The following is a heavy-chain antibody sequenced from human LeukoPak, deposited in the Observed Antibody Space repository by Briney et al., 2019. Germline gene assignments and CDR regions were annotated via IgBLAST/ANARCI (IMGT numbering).Heavy chain of an antibody. D-gene: IGHD2-15*01. CDR2: IKQDGSEK. CDR3: ARDGEYCSGGTCYSTY. Sequence: GGSLRLSCVASAFTFSSYWMTWVRQAPGKGLEWVASIKQDGSEKYYVDSVKGRFIISRDNAKNSLYLQMNSLRAEDTAVYYCARDGEYCSGGTCYSTYWGQGTLVTVSS. CDR1: AFTFSSYW. V-gene: IGHV3-7*03. J-gene: IGHJ4*02.